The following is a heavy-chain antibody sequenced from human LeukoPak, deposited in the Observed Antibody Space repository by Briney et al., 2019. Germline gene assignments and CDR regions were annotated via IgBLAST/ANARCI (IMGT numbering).Heavy chain of an antibody. J-gene: IGHJ4*02. CDR3: ARRPAGFDY. D-gene: IGHD3-10*01. Sequence: SETLSLTCTVSGGSISSYYWSWIRQPPGKGLEWIGYIYYSGITNYNPSLKSRVTISVDKSKNQFSLKLSSVTAADTAVYYCARRPAGFDYWGQGTLVTVSS. CDR1: GGSISSYY. CDR2: IYYSGIT. V-gene: IGHV4-59*12.